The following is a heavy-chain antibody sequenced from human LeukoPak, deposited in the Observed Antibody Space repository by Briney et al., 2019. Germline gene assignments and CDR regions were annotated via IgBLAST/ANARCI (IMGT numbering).Heavy chain of an antibody. CDR3: ARDYGDYAADAFDI. Sequence: GGSLRLSCAASGFTFSSYEMNWVRQAPGKGLEWVSYISSSGSTIYYADSVKGRFTISRDNAKNSLYLQMNSLRAEDTAAYYCARDYGDYAADAFDIWGQGTMVTVSS. CDR1: GFTFSSYE. CDR2: ISSSGSTI. D-gene: IGHD4-17*01. J-gene: IGHJ3*02. V-gene: IGHV3-48*03.